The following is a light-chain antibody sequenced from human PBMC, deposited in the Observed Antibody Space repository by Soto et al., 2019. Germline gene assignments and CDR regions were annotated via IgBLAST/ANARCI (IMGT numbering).Light chain of an antibody. J-gene: IGKJ1*01. Sequence: EIVLTQSRGTLSLSPGERATLSCRASQSVSSTYLAWYQQKPGQAPRLIIYDASSRAPGIPDRFSGSGSGTDFTLTISRLEPEDFAVYYCQQHGTSPRTFGQGTKVEIK. CDR2: DAS. CDR3: QQHGTSPRT. CDR1: QSVSSTY. V-gene: IGKV3-20*01.